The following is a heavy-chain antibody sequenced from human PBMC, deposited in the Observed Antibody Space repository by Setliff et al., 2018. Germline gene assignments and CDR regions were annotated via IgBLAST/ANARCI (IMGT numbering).Heavy chain of an antibody. Sequence: ASAKVSCKASGYSFTGYYIHWVRQAPGQGLEWMGWINTNTGNPIYVQGFTGRFVFSLDTSVSTAYLHISGLKAEDTAVYYCARGSRFGTMLYKGDYYMDVWGKGTTVTVSS. CDR2: INTNTGNP. CDR1: GYSFTGYY. CDR3: ARGSRFGTMLYKGDYYMDV. D-gene: IGHD3-10*02. V-gene: IGHV7-4-1*02. J-gene: IGHJ6*03.